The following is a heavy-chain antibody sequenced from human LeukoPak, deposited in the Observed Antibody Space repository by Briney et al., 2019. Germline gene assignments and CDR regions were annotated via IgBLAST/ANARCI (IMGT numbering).Heavy chain of an antibody. V-gene: IGHV4-59*11. J-gene: IGHJ5*02. Sequence: SQTLSLTCSVSGGSISSHYWSWIRQPPGKGLEWIGYIYYSGSTKYNPPLKSRVTISVDTSKNQFSLTLSSVTAADTAVYYCARGGTTVTPGLLWFDPWGQGTLVTVSS. CDR3: ARGGTTVTPGLLWFDP. D-gene: IGHD4-17*01. CDR1: GGSISSHY. CDR2: IYYSGST.